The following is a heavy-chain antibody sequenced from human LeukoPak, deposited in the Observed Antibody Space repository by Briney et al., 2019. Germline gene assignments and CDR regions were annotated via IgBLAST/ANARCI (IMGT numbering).Heavy chain of an antibody. V-gene: IGHV3-48*02. CDR3: VRAVYYYYGMDV. J-gene: IGHJ6*02. CDR1: GFTFSSYS. D-gene: IGHD4-17*01. Sequence: GGSLRLSCAASGFTFSSYSMNWVRQAPGKGLEWVSYISSSSSTIYYADSVKGRFTISRDNAKNSLYLQMNSLRDEDTAVYYCVRAVYYYYGMDVWGQGTTVTVSS. CDR2: ISSSSSTI.